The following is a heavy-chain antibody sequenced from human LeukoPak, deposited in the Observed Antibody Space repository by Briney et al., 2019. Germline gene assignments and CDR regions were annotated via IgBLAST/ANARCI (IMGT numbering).Heavy chain of an antibody. Sequence: ASVKVSCKASGYTFTSYGISWVRQAPGQGLEWMGWISAYNGNTNYAQKLQGSVTMTTDTSTSTAYMELRSLRSDDTAVYYCARVGLGGKGENHVDYWGQGTLVTVSS. CDR3: ARVGLGGKGENHVDY. J-gene: IGHJ4*02. D-gene: IGHD3-16*01. CDR1: GYTFTSYG. CDR2: ISAYNGNT. V-gene: IGHV1-18*04.